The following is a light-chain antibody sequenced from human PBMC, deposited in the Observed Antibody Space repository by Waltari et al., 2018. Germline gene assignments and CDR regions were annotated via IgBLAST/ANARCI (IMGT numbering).Light chain of an antibody. CDR1: SSYIGRYSH. CDR2: DVI. Sequence: QSALTQPASVSGSPGQSITISCTGTSSYIGRYSHVSWYQQHPGKAPKLMIYDVIYRPSGVSNRFSGSKSGNTASLTISGLQAEDEADYYCSSYSSSSIVVFGGGTKLTVL. J-gene: IGLJ2*01. V-gene: IGLV2-14*03. CDR3: SSYSSSSIVV.